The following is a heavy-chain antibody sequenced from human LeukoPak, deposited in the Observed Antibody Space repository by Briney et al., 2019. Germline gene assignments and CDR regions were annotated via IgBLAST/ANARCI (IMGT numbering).Heavy chain of an antibody. V-gene: IGHV3-30*03. CDR1: GFTFATYS. J-gene: IGHJ4*02. D-gene: IGHD3-22*01. Sequence: GGSLRLSCAASGFTFATYSMNWIRQAPGKGLEWVAVISYDGSNKYYADSVKGRFTISRDNSKNTLYLQMNSLRAEDTAVYYCAREYYDSSGYYYLDYWGQGTLVTVSS. CDR2: ISYDGSNK. CDR3: AREYYDSSGYYYLDY.